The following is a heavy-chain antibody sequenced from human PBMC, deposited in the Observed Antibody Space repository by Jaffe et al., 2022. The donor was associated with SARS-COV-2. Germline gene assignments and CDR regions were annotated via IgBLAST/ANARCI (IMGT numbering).Heavy chain of an antibody. CDR2: IYYTGST. J-gene: IGHJ4*02. Sequence: QVQLQESGPGLVKPSETLSLTCTVSGGSINSYYWSWIRQPPGKGLEWIGYIYYTGSTNSNPSLKSRVTISLDTSKKQFSLRLSSVTAADTAVYYCARCAAAGPYCFEYWGLGTLVTVSS. CDR3: ARCAAAGPYCFEY. V-gene: IGHV4-59*01. CDR1: GGSINSYY. D-gene: IGHD6-13*01.